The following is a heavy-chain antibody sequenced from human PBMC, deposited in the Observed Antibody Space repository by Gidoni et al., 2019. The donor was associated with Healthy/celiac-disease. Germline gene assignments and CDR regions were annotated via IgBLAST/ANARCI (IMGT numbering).Heavy chain of an antibody. CDR3: TTLLHCSGGSCYSD. V-gene: IGHV3-15*01. Sequence: EVQLVESGGGLVKPGGSLRLSCAASGFTFSNAWMSWVRQAPGKGLEWVGRNKSKTDGGTTDYAAPVKGRYTISRDDSKNTLYLQMNSLKTEDTAVFYCTTLLHCSGGSCYSDWGQGTLVTVSS. J-gene: IGHJ4*02. CDR2: NKSKTDGGTT. D-gene: IGHD2-15*01. CDR1: GFTFSNAW.